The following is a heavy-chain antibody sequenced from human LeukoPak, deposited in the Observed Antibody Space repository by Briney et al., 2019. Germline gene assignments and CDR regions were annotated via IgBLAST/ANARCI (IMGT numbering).Heavy chain of an antibody. D-gene: IGHD2-2*01. Sequence: GGSLRLSCAASGFTFSSYAMSWVRQVPGKGLEWVSGISGSGGNTYYADSVKGRFTISRDNSKNTLYLQMDSLRAEDTAAYYCAKGYCSTTNCYGDHWGQGTLVTVSS. V-gene: IGHV3-23*01. CDR3: AKGYCSTTNCYGDH. CDR1: GFTFSSYA. CDR2: ISGSGGNT. J-gene: IGHJ4*02.